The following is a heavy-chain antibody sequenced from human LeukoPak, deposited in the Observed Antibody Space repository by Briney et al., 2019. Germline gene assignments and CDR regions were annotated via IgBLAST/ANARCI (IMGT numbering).Heavy chain of an antibody. V-gene: IGHV3-48*03. CDR1: GFTFKTYE. CDR3: ARMDYAGNWPDY. D-gene: IGHD4-23*01. J-gene: IGHJ4*02. CDR2: ISSSGGAM. Sequence: PGGSLRLSCAASGFTFKTYEMNWVRQAPGKGLEWVSYISSSGGAMYYADSVKGRFTISRDNAKNSLHLKMNSLRAEDTAVYYCARMDYAGNWPDYWGQGTLVTVSS.